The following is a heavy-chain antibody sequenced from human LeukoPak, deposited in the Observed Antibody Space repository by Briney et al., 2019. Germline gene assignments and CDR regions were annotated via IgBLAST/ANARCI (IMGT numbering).Heavy chain of an antibody. D-gene: IGHD5-12*01. CDR1: GFTFSNYA. J-gene: IGHJ6*03. CDR3: AKVYGGYISHYYMDV. Sequence: GGSLRLSCAASGFTFSNYAMTWVRQAPGKGLEWVSGLTGNGRTTYYADSVKGRSTISRDNSNNTLYLQINSLRAEDTAVYYCAKVYGGYISHYYMDVWGKGTTVTVSS. V-gene: IGHV3-23*01. CDR2: LTGNGRTT.